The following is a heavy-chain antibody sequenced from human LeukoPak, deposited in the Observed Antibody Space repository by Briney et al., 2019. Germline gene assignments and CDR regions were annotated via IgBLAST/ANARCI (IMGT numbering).Heavy chain of an antibody. V-gene: IGHV3-30*18. CDR2: ISYDGSNK. CDR1: GFTFSSYG. CDR3: AKENYDSSGYYYYFDY. J-gene: IGHJ4*02. Sequence: RGSLRLSCAASGFTFSSYGMHWVRQAPGKGLEWVAVISYDGSNKYYADSVKGRFTISRDNSKNTLYLQMNSLRAEDTAVYYCAKENYDSSGYYYYFDYWGQGTLVTVSS. D-gene: IGHD3-22*01.